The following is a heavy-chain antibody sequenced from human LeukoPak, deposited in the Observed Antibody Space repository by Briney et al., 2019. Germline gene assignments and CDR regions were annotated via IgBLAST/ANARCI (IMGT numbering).Heavy chain of an antibody. V-gene: IGHV4-59*01. CDR3: ARSESSSSIYYYGMDV. D-gene: IGHD6-6*01. J-gene: IGHJ6*02. CDR1: GGSISSYY. Sequence: SETLSLTCTVSGGSISSYYWSWIRQPPGKGLEWLGYIYYSVSTNYNPSLKSRVTISVDTSKNQFSLKLSSVTAADTAVYYCARSESSSSIYYYGMDVWGQGTTVTVSS. CDR2: IYYSVST.